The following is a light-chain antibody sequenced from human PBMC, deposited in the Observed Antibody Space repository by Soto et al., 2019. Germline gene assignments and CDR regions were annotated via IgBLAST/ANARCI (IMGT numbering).Light chain of an antibody. Sequence: QSVLNQPPSVSGSPGQSVTISCTGISSGVGSFDFVSWSQHPPGSVPKPRIYSVNTRPSGVPARFSASKSGRLASMTITGLQAEDAADYYCQSYDNSLLAYVFGGGTQLTVL. CDR2: SVN. CDR3: QSYDNSLLAYV. CDR1: SSGVGSFDF. J-gene: IGLJ2*01. V-gene: IGLV2-18*02.